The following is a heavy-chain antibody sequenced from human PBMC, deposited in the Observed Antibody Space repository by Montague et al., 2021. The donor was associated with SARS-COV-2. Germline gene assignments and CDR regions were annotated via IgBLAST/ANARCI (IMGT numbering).Heavy chain of an antibody. J-gene: IGHJ6*02. CDR1: GFTFSSYA. CDR2: ISYDGSNK. V-gene: IGHV3-30-3*01. D-gene: IGHD3-9*01. CDR3: ARDPFYYDILTGYIYPAYYYYYGMDV. Sequence: SLRLSCAASGFTFSSYAMHWVRQAPGKGLEWVAVISYDGSNKYYADSVKGRFTISRGNSKNTLYLQMNSLRAEDTAVYYCARDPFYYDILTGYIYPAYYYYYGMDVWGQGTTVTVSS.